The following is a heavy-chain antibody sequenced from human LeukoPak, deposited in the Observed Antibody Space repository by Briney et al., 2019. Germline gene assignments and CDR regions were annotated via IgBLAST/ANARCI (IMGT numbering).Heavy chain of an antibody. CDR3: ARAVGGTLDS. CDR1: GDGVSSKSVT. J-gene: IGHJ4*02. V-gene: IGHV6-1*01. CDR2: TYYRSKWSN. D-gene: IGHD1-26*01. Sequence: SQTLSLTCAISGDGVSSKSVTWNWIRQSPSRGLERLGRTYYRSKWSNDYAVSVRSRIIVNPDTSKNQFSLKLNSVTPEDTAIYFCARAVGGTLDSWGQGTLVTVSS.